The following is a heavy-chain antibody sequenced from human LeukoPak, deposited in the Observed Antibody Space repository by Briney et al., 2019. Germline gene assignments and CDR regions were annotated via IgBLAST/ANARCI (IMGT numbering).Heavy chain of an antibody. CDR3: PRDRTIAARWGYYYYYMDV. J-gene: IGHJ6*03. CDR1: GFTFSRYS. CDR2: ISSSSRYI. V-gene: IGHV3-21*01. D-gene: IGHD6-13*01. Sequence: PGGTLRLSCAVSGFTFSRYSMNWVRQAPGKGLERVSSISSSSRYIYYADSVKGRFTISRDNAKNSLYLQMTSLRAEDTDVYYCPRDRTIAARWGYYYYYMDVWGKGTTVTVSS.